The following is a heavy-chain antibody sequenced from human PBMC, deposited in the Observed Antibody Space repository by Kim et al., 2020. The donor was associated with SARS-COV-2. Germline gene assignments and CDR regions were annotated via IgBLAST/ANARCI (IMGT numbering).Heavy chain of an antibody. V-gene: IGHV3-48*03. CDR2: ISSSGSTI. CDR3: ARGSDYGALDYFDY. CDR1: GFTFSSYE. Sequence: GGSLRLSCAASGFTFSSYEMNWVRQAPGKGLEWVSYISSSGSTIYYADSVKGRFTISRDNAKNSLYLQMNSLRAEDTAVYYCARGSDYGALDYFDYWGQGTLVTVSS. J-gene: IGHJ4*02. D-gene: IGHD4-17*01.